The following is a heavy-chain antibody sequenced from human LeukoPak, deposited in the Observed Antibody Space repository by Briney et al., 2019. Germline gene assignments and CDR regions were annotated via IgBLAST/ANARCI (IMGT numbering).Heavy chain of an antibody. CDR2: IYYSGST. CDR3: ATLGQARGYSYGPVDY. Sequence: SDTLSLTCTVSGGSISSYYWSGIRQPPGKGLEWIGYIYYSGSTNYNPSLKSRVTISVLTSKNQFSLKLSSVTAADTAVYYCATLGQARGYSYGPVDYWGQGSLVTVSS. D-gene: IGHD5-18*01. V-gene: IGHV4-59*08. CDR1: GGSISSYY. J-gene: IGHJ4*02.